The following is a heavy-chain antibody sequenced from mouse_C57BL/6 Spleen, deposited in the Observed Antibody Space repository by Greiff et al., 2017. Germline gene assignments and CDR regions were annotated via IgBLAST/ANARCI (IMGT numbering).Heavy chain of an antibody. V-gene: IGHV5-4*01. J-gene: IGHJ2*01. D-gene: IGHD3-3*01. CDR1: GFTFSSYA. Sequence: DVMLVESGGGLVKPGGSLKLSCAASGFTFSSYAMSWVRQTPEKRLEWVATISDGGSYTYYPDNVKGRFTISRDNAKNNLYLQMSHLKSEDTAMYYCARDEGGWDYFDYWGQGTTLTVSS. CDR2: ISDGGSYT. CDR3: ARDEGGWDYFDY.